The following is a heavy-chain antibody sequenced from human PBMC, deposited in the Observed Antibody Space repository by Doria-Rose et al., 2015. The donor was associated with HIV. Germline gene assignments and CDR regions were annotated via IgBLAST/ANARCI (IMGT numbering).Heavy chain of an antibody. D-gene: IGHD2-15*01. CDR2: MNPNSGNT. CDR3: ARNGFVVDDAFDI. Sequence: ATGQGLEWMGWMNPNSGNTGYAQKFQGRVTMTRNTSISTAYMELSCLRSEDTAVYYCARNGFVVDDAFDIWGQGTMVTVSS. J-gene: IGHJ3*02. V-gene: IGHV1-8*01.